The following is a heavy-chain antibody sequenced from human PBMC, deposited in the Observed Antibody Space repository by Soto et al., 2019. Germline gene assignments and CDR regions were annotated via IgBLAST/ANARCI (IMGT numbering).Heavy chain of an antibody. D-gene: IGHD3-22*01. V-gene: IGHV3-11*06. CDR2: ISSSSSYT. Sequence: GGSLRLSCAASGFTFSDYYMSWIRQAPGKGLEWVSYISSSSSYTNYADSVKGRFTISRDNAKNSLYLQMNSLRAEDTAVYYCVSGVPDSSGYYAGFDYWGQGTLVTVSS. CDR3: VSGVPDSSGYYAGFDY. CDR1: GFTFSDYY. J-gene: IGHJ4*02.